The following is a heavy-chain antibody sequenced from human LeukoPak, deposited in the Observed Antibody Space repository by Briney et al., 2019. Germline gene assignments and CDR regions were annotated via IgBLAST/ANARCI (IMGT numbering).Heavy chain of an antibody. CDR1: GDSISSGGYY. CDR2: IYYSGST. Sequence: PSQTLSLTCTVSGDSISSGGYYWSWIRQHPGKGLEWIGYIYYSGSTSYNPSLKSRVIISVDTSKNQFSLKLSSVTAADTAVYYCARQADDSSSSLVYFDYWGQGTLVTVSS. CDR3: ARQADDSSSSLVYFDY. J-gene: IGHJ4*02. V-gene: IGHV4-31*03. D-gene: IGHD6-6*01.